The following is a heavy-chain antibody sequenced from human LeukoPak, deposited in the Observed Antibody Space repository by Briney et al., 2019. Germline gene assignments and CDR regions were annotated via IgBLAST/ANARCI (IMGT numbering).Heavy chain of an antibody. J-gene: IGHJ4*02. Sequence: GASVKVSCKASGGTSSSYAISWVRQAPGQGLEWMGGIIPIFGTANYAQKFQGRVTITTDESTSTAYMELSSLRSEDTAVYYCASGYDSSYFDYWGQGTLVTVSS. V-gene: IGHV1-69*05. CDR2: IIPIFGTA. D-gene: IGHD3-22*01. CDR3: ASGYDSSYFDY. CDR1: GGTSSSYA.